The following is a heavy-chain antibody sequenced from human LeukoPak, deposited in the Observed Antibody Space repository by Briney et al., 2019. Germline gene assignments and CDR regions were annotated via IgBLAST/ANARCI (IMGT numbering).Heavy chain of an antibody. D-gene: IGHD4-17*01. CDR2: INHSGST. CDR1: GGSFSGYY. CDR3: ARNGDYYFDY. V-gene: IGHV4-34*01. Sequence: SETLSLTCAVYGGSFSGYYWSWIRQPPGKGLEWIGEINHSGSTNYNPPLKSRVTISVDTSKNQFSLKLSSVTAADTAVYYCARNGDYYFDYWGQGTLVTVSS. J-gene: IGHJ4*02.